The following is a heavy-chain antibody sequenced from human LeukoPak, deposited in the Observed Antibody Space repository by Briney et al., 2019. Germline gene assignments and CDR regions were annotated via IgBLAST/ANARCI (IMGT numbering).Heavy chain of an antibody. CDR3: AKWGDYDVLTGYYDSDY. J-gene: IGHJ4*02. CDR2: ISGRDDST. CDR1: GFSFSNYA. D-gene: IGHD3-9*01. Sequence: GGSLRLSCAASGFSFSNYAMSWVRQVPGKGLEWVSAISGRDDSTYYADSVKGRFTISRDTSKNALYLQMNSLRAEDTAVYYCAKWGDYDVLTGYYDSDYWGQGTLVTVSS. V-gene: IGHV3-23*01.